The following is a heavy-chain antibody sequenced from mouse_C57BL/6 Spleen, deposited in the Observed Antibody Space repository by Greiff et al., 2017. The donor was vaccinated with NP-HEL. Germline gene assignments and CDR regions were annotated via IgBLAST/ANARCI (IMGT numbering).Heavy chain of an antibody. CDR3: ARSGSGNAMDY. Sequence: QVQLKQSGAELVKPGASVKISCKASGYAFSSYWMNWVKQRPGKGLEWIGQIYPGDGDTNYNGKFKGKATLTADKSSSTAYMQLSSLTSEDSAVYFCARSGSGNAMDYWGQGTSVTVSS. D-gene: IGHD3-1*01. J-gene: IGHJ4*01. CDR1: GYAFSSYW. CDR2: IYPGDGDT. V-gene: IGHV1-80*01.